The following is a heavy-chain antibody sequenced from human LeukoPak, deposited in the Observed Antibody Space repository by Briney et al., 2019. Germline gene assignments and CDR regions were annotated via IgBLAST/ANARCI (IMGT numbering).Heavy chain of an antibody. Sequence: TGGSLRLSCAASAFTFSSYAMSWVRQAPGKGLEWVSAISGSGGSTYYADSVKGRFTISRDNSKNTLYLQMNSLRAEDTAVYYCAKEVTMIVVKNYFDYWGQGTLVTVSS. CDR1: AFTFSSYA. D-gene: IGHD3-22*01. V-gene: IGHV3-23*01. CDR2: ISGSGGST. J-gene: IGHJ4*02. CDR3: AKEVTMIVVKNYFDY.